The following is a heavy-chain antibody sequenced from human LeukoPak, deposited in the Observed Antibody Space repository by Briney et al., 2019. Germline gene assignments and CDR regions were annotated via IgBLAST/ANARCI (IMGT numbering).Heavy chain of an antibody. CDR3: ARVKSSPLTYYYDSSGTSFDY. Sequence: SETLSLTCAVHGGSFSGYYWSWIRQPPGKGLEWIGEINHSGSTNYNPSLKSRVTISVDTSKNQFSLKLSSVTAADTAVYYCARVKSSPLTYYYDSSGTSFDYWGQGTLVTVSS. CDR1: GGSFSGYY. D-gene: IGHD3-22*01. CDR2: INHSGST. J-gene: IGHJ4*02. V-gene: IGHV4-34*01.